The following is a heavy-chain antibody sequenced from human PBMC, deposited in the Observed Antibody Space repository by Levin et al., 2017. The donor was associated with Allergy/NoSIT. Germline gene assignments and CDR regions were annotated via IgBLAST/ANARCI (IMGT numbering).Heavy chain of an antibody. J-gene: IGHJ3*02. V-gene: IGHV3-9*01. D-gene: IGHD4-17*01. CDR1: GFTFDDYA. Sequence: GGSLRLSCAASGFTFDDYAMHWVRQAPGKGLEWVSGISWNSGSIGYADSVKGRFTISRDNAKNSLYLQMNSLRAEDTALYYCARPGDYDAFDIWGQGTMVTVSS. CDR3: ARPGDYDAFDI. CDR2: ISWNSGSI.